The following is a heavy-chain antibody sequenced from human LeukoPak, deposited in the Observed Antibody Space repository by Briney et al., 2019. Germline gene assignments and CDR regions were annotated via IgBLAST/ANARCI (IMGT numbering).Heavy chain of an antibody. CDR2: INHSRST. CDR3: ARGHWGILTGYYNY. D-gene: IGHD3-9*01. J-gene: IGHJ4*02. CDR1: GGSFSGYY. Sequence: PSETLSLTCAVYGGSFSGYYWSWIRQPPGKGLEWIGEINHSRSTNYNPSLKSRVTISVDTSKNQFSLKLSSVTAADTAVYYCARGHWGILTGYYNYWGQGTLVTVSS. V-gene: IGHV4-34*01.